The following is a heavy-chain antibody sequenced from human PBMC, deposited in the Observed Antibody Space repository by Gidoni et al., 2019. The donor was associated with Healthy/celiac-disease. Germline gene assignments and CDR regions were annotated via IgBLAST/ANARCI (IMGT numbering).Heavy chain of an antibody. CDR2: SIVSGSST. V-gene: IGHV3-23*01. D-gene: IGHD3-16*01. Sequence: EVELLESGGGLVQPGGSLRLHCAPSGFTFSNYAMTWVRQAPGQGLEWVSISIVSGSSTYYADSVKGRFTISRDISKNTLSLQMKSLRAEDTAVYYCAKGGLGYNWFDPWGQGTLVTVS. CDR1: GFTFSNYA. CDR3: AKGGLGYNWFDP. J-gene: IGHJ5*02.